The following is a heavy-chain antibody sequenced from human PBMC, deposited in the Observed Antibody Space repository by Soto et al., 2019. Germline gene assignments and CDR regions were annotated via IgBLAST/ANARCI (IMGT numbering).Heavy chain of an antibody. CDR3: AKDQSGVWSDGMDV. CDR2: ISGSGGST. D-gene: IGHD3-16*01. V-gene: IGHV3-23*01. Sequence: GSLRLACAASGXTFSSYSMSWVRQAPGKGLEWVSSISGSGGSTYYADSVKCRFTISRYDSNNTLYLQMNSLRAEDTAVYYCAKDQSGVWSDGMDVWGQGTTGTVSS. CDR1: GXTFSSYS. J-gene: IGHJ6*02.